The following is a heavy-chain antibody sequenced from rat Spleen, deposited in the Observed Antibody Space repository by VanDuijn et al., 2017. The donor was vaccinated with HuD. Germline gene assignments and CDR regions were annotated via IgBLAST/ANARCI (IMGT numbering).Heavy chain of an antibody. CDR3: ATGPRILRLDWFAY. Sequence: EVQLAESGGGLVQPGRSLKLSCAASGFTFSDYAMAWVRQAPKKGLEWVATIIYDGSSTYYRDSVKGRFTISRDTVQNILYLQMNSPRSEDTATYYCATGPRILRLDWFAYWGQGTLVTVSS. CDR1: GFTFSDYA. CDR2: IIYDGSST. V-gene: IGHV5S10*01. J-gene: IGHJ3*01. D-gene: IGHD1-6*01.